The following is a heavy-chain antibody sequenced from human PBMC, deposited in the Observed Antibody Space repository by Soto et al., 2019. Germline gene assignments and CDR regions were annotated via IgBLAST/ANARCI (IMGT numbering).Heavy chain of an antibody. V-gene: IGHV3-74*01. J-gene: IGHJ6*03. CDR1: GFTFSSYW. D-gene: IGHD3-9*01. CDR3: ARVGSSDILTGPASYYYYYYMDV. CDR2: INSDGSST. Sequence: GGSLRLSCAASGFTFSSYWMHWVRQAPGKGLVWVSRINSDGSSTSYADSVKGRFTISRDNAKNTLYLQMNSLRAEDTAVYYCARVGSSDILTGPASYYYYYYMDVWGKGTTVTVSS.